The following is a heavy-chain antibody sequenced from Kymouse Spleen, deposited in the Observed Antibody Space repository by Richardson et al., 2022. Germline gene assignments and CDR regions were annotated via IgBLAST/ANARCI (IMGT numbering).Heavy chain of an antibody. V-gene: IGHV1-3*01. Sequence: QVQLVQSGAEVKKPGASVKVSCKASGYTFTSYAMHWVRQAPGQRLEWMGWINAGNGNTKYSQKFQGRVTITRDTSASTAYMELSSLRSEDTAVYYCARRYYGSGSYYKKYWYFDLWGRGTLVTVSS. CDR3: ARRYYGSGSYYKKYWYFDL. J-gene: IGHJ2*01. D-gene: IGHD3-10*01. CDR2: INAGNGNT. CDR1: GYTFTSYA.